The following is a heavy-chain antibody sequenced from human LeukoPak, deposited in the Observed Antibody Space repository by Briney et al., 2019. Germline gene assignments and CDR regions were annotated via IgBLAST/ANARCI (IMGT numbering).Heavy chain of an antibody. V-gene: IGHV3-11*01. CDR2: ISSSGSTI. Sequence: GGSLRLSCAASGFPFSDYYMSWIRQAPGKGLEWVSYISSSGSTIYYADSVKGRFTISRDNAKNSLYLQMNSLRAEDTAVYYCARDKMYTSSADYWGQGTLVTVSS. CDR3: ARDKMYTSSADY. CDR1: GFPFSDYY. J-gene: IGHJ4*02. D-gene: IGHD5-24*01.